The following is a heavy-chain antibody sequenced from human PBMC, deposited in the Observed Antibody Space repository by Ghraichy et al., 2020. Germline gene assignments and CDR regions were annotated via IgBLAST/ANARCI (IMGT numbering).Heavy chain of an antibody. CDR3: AKDRGGSYWTGIFGMDV. J-gene: IGHJ6*02. D-gene: IGHD1-26*01. CDR2: ISYDGSNK. CDR1: GFTFSSYG. V-gene: IGHV3-30*18. Sequence: GGSLRLSCAASGFTFSSYGMHWVRQAPGKGLEWVAVISYDGSNKYYADSVKGRFTISRDNSKNTLYLQMNSLRAEDTAVYYCAKDRGGSYWTGIFGMDVWGQGTTVTVSS.